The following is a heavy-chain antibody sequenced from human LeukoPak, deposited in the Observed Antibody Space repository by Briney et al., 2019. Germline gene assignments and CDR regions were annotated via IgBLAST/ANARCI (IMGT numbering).Heavy chain of an antibody. J-gene: IGHJ4*02. CDR3: AREGGDYYDSSGYYRGLLDY. D-gene: IGHD3-22*01. V-gene: IGHV1-69*01. CDR2: IITIFGTA. Sequence: ASVTVSCKASGGTFSSYAISWVRQAPGQGLEWMGGIITIFGTAKYAQKFQGRVTITADESTSTAYMELSSLRSEDTAVYYCAREGGDYYDSSGYYRGLLDYWGQGTLVTVSS. CDR1: GGTFSSYA.